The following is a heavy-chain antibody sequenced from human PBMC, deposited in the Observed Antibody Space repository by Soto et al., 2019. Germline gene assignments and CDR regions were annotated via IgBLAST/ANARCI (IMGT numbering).Heavy chain of an antibody. J-gene: IGHJ4*02. CDR1: GFMFNNYA. V-gene: IGHV3-23*01. CDR2: VSVSGGTT. Sequence: GGSLRLSCAASGFMFNNYAMSWVRQAPGKGLEWVSTVSVSGGTTYYADSLKGRFTISRDNSKKTVYLQMNRLRADDTAIYYCAKGLYYYDSSGYRLFDYWGQGTLVTISS. CDR3: AKGLYYYDSSGYRLFDY. D-gene: IGHD3-22*01.